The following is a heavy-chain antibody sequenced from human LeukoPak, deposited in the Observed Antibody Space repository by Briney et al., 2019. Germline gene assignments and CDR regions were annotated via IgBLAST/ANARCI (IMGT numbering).Heavy chain of an antibody. CDR1: GFTFSSYT. V-gene: IGHV3-21*01. D-gene: IGHD3-10*01. J-gene: IGHJ3*02. CDR3: AKEGDYYGSGSYRDGFDI. Sequence: GGSLRLSCAASGFTFSSYTMNWVRQAPGKGLEWVSSISSSSSYIYYADSVKGRFTISRDSFKNTLYLQMNSLRPEDTAVYYCAKEGDYYGSGSYRDGFDIWGQGTRATVSS. CDR2: ISSSSSYI.